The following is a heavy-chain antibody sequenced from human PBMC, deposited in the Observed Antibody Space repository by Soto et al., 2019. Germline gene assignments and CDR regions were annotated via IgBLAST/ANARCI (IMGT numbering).Heavy chain of an antibody. Sequence: QVQLQESGPGLVKPSETLSLTCTVSGGSISNHYWSWIRQPPGKGLEWIGYIYYNGNTNYNPPLKSRVTMSVDTSKNQISLKLSSVTAADTAVYYCTRANRYSEYWGQGTLVTVSS. CDR1: GGSISNHY. CDR2: IYYNGNT. J-gene: IGHJ4*02. V-gene: IGHV4-59*11. CDR3: TRANRYSEY. D-gene: IGHD1-20*01.